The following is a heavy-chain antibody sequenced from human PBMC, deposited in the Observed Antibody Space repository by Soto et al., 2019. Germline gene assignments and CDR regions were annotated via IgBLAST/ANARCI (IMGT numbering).Heavy chain of an antibody. V-gene: IGHV4-61*08. CDR1: GVSISSGDYY. CDR3: ARGGGVYYCDY. Sequence: SETLSLTCTVPGVSISSGDYYWSWIRQPPGKGLEWIGHIYYSGITDYNPSLKSRVTISVDTSKSQFSLKLSSVTAADTAVYYCARGGGVYYCDYWGQGTLVTVS. CDR2: IYYSGIT. D-gene: IGHD2-8*02. J-gene: IGHJ4*02.